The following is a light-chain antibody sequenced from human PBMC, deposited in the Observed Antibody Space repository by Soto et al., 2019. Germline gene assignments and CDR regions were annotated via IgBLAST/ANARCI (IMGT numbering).Light chain of an antibody. V-gene: IGKV1-5*03. Sequence: DIQMTQSPSALSSSVVDRVTISCRASQSISVWLAWYQQKAGKAPNLLIYKASRLESGVPSRFSGSGSETEFTLTISGLQPGDSATYYCQQYNSYSPTFGQGTKVDI. J-gene: IGKJ1*01. CDR2: KAS. CDR1: QSISVW. CDR3: QQYNSYSPT.